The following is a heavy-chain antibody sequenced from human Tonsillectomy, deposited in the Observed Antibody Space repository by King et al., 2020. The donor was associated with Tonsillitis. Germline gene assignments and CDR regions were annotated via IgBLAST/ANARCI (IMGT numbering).Heavy chain of an antibody. J-gene: IGHJ5*02. CDR1: GYTFTSYD. V-gene: IGHV1-8*01. CDR2: MNPNSGNT. D-gene: IGHD6-13*01. Sequence: QLVQSGAEVKKPGASVKVSCKASGYTFTSYDINWVRQATGQGLEWMGWMNPNSGNTGYAQKFQGRVTMTRNTSISTAYMELSSLRSEDTAVYYCARLCSSWLYNWFDPWGQGTLVTVSS. CDR3: ARLCSSWLYNWFDP.